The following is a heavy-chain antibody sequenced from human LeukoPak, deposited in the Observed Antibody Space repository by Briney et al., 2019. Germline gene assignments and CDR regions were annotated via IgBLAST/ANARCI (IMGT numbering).Heavy chain of an antibody. CDR1: GGTFSSYA. V-gene: IGHV1-69*13. J-gene: IGHJ4*02. CDR2: IIPIFGTA. D-gene: IGHD3-22*01. Sequence: SVKVSCKASGGTFSSYAISWVRQAPGQGLEWMGGIIPIFGTANYAQKFRGRVTITADESTSTAYMELSSLRSEDTAVYYCARHYYDSSGYPSDWGQGTLVTVSS. CDR3: ARHYYDSSGYPSD.